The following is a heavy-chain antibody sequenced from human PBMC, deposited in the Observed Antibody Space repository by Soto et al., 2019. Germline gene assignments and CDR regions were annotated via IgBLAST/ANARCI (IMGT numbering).Heavy chain of an antibody. J-gene: IGHJ3*02. CDR1: GGTFNVYT. CDR3: ALGSWSGETFDI. V-gene: IGHV1-69*02. Sequence: QVQLVQSGAEVKKPGSSVKVSCKASGGTFNVYTIIWVRQAPGQGLEWMGRIIPMLAITNYAQRFQGRVTLTADTSTTTAYMELSSVTSEDTAVYYCALGSWSGETFDIWGQGTLVTVSS. D-gene: IGHD6-13*01. CDR2: IIPMLAIT.